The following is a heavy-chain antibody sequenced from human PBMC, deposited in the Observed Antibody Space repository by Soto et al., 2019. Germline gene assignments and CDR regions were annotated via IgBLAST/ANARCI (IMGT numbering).Heavy chain of an antibody. CDR3: AVGGGATIDSYYYGMDV. Sequence: GESLKISCNGSGYSFTIYWIGWVRQMPGKGLEWMGIIYPGDSDTRYSPSFQGQVTISADKSISTAYLQWSSLKASDTAMYYCAVGGGATIDSYYYGMDVWGQGTTVTVSS. V-gene: IGHV5-51*01. CDR1: GYSFTIYW. J-gene: IGHJ6*02. D-gene: IGHD5-12*01. CDR2: IYPGDSDT.